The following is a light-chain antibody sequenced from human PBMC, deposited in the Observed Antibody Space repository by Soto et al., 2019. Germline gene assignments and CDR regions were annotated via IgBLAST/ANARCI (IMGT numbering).Light chain of an antibody. V-gene: IGKV1-39*01. J-gene: IGKJ1*01. CDR1: QSISNY. CDR2: AAS. Sequence: DIQMTQSPSSLSASVGDRVTITCRTSQSISNYLNRYQQRPGKAPKLLLYAASSLLSGVPSRFSGSGSGTDFTLTISSLQPEDFAFYYCQQTYRTPPTFGQGTRVEIK. CDR3: QQTYRTPPT.